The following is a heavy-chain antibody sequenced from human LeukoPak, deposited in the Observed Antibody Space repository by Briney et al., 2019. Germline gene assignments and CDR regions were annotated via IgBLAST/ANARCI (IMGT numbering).Heavy chain of an antibody. CDR3: ARDQGCSSTNCYSLFFHY. D-gene: IGHD2-2*01. CDR1: GLTLITYG. CDR2: IWYDGSNK. Sequence: GGSERLSCAASGLTLITYGMRWARQPPGKGVEGEHLIWYDGSNKYYENYEKGRFTISRDNSKNTVYLQMNTLRAEETAVYSGARDQGCSSTNCYSLFFHYWGQGTLVTVSS. J-gene: IGHJ4*02. V-gene: IGHV3-33*01.